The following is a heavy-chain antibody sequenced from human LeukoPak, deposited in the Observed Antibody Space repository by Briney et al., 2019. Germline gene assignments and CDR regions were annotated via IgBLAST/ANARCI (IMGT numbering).Heavy chain of an antibody. CDR2: ISGSGGST. CDR1: GFTLSSYA. CDR3: AKDRNVLLWFGELLPPL. Sequence: PVGSLRLSCAASGFTLSSYAMSWVRQAPGKGLEWVSAISGSGGSTYYANSVKGRFTISRDNSKNTLYLQMNSLRAEDTAVYYCAKDRNVLLWFGELLPPLWGQGTLVTVSS. D-gene: IGHD3-10*01. J-gene: IGHJ4*02. V-gene: IGHV3-23*01.